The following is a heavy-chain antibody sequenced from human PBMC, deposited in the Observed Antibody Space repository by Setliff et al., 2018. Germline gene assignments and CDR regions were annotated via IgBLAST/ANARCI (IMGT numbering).Heavy chain of an antibody. Sequence: SVKVSCKTSGDTFSTYAISWVRQAPGQGLEWMGGIIPIFGTANYAQKFQGRVTITTDESTSTAHMELSSLRSEDTTVYYCASPENYLDSSGYYVYYFDYWGQGTLVTVSS. V-gene: IGHV1-69*05. CDR1: GDTFSTYA. D-gene: IGHD3-22*01. CDR3: ASPENYLDSSGYYVYYFDY. CDR2: IIPIFGTA. J-gene: IGHJ4*02.